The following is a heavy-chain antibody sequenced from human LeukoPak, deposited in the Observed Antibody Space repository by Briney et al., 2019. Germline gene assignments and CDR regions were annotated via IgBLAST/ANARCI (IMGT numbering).Heavy chain of an antibody. CDR2: IYYSGST. Sequence: GSLRLSCAASGFTFSSYSMNWVRQPPGKGLEWIGTIYYSGSTYYNPSLKSRITMSLDTSKNQFSLKLSSVTAADTAVYYSSYCTSTSCYFGWGQGTLVTVSS. D-gene: IGHD2-2*01. CDR1: GFTFSSYSMN. J-gene: IGHJ4*02. CDR3: SYCTSTSCYFG. V-gene: IGHV4-59*04.